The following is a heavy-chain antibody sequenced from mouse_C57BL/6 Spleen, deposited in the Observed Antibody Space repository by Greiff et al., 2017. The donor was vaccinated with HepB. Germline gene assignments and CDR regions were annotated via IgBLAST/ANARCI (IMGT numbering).Heavy chain of an antibody. Sequence: VQLQQPGAELVKPGASVKLSCKASGYTFTSYWMHWVKQRPGQGLEWIGMIHPNSGSTNYNEKFKSKATLTVDKSSSTAYMQHSSLTSEDSAVYYCARRDYGSSYNYFDYWGQGTTLTVSS. D-gene: IGHD1-1*01. CDR1: GYTFTSYW. CDR2: IHPNSGST. CDR3: ARRDYGSSYNYFDY. J-gene: IGHJ2*01. V-gene: IGHV1-64*01.